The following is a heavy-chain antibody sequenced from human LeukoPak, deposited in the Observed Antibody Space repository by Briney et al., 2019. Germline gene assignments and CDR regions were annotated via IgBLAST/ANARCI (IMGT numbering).Heavy chain of an antibody. J-gene: IGHJ6*02. D-gene: IGHD5-24*01. V-gene: IGHV6-1*01. Sequence: SQTLSLTCAISGDSVSSNSAAWNWIRQSPSRGLEWLGRTYYRSKGYNDYAVSVKSRITINPDTSKNQFSLQLNSVTPEDTAVYYCARYQMATTYYYYYYGMDVWGQGTTVTVSS. CDR3: ARYQMATTYYYYYYGMDV. CDR1: GDSVSSNSAA. CDR2: TYYRSKGYN.